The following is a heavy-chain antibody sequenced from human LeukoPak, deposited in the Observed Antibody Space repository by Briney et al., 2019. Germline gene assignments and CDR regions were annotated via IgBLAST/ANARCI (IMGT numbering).Heavy chain of an antibody. Sequence: GGSLRLSCAASGFTFSSYSMNWVRQAPGKGLEWVSSISSSSSYIYYADSVKGRFTISRDNAKNSLYLQMNSLRAEDTAVYYCVREGAAILFYFDYWGQGTLVTASS. D-gene: IGHD2-21*02. CDR2: ISSSSSYI. V-gene: IGHV3-21*01. CDR1: GFTFSSYS. J-gene: IGHJ4*02. CDR3: VREGAAILFYFDY.